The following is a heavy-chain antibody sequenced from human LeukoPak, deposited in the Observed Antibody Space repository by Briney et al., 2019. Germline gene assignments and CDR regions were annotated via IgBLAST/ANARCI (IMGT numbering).Heavy chain of an antibody. V-gene: IGHV1-2*02. D-gene: IGHD6-19*01. CDR2: INPNSGGT. Sequence: ASVKVSCKASGYTFTGYYMHWVRRAPGQGLEWMGWINPNSGGTNYAQKFQGRVTMTRDTSISTAYMELSRPRSDDTAVYYCARDGGYSSARVFDYWGQGTLVTVSS. CDR1: GYTFTGYY. CDR3: ARDGGYSSARVFDY. J-gene: IGHJ4*02.